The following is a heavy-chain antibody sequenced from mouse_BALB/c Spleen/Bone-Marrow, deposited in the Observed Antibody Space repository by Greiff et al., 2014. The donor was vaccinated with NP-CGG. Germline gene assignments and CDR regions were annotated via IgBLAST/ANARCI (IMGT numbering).Heavy chain of an antibody. CDR2: IDPSDSET. CDR3: ARKKSKLGFGFAY. Sequence: VKLVESGAELVRPGASVKLSCKASGYTFTSYWMNWVKQRPGQGLEWIGMIDPSDSETHYNQMFKDKATLTVDKSSSTAYMQLSSLTSEDSAVYYCARKKSKLGFGFAYWGQGTLVTVSA. CDR1: GYTFTSYW. V-gene: IGHV1-61*01. J-gene: IGHJ3*01. D-gene: IGHD1-2*01.